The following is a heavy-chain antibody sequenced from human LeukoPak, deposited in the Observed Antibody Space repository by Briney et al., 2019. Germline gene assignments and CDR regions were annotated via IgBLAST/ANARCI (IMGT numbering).Heavy chain of an antibody. CDR2: ITGSSSYI. J-gene: IGHJ4*02. D-gene: IGHD6-6*01. CDR3: AKGPYSSSSSHY. V-gene: IGHV3-21*04. Sequence: NPGGSLRLSCAASGFTFSSYSTNWVRQAPGKGLEWVSSITGSSSYIHYADSVKGRFTISRDNAKNSLYLQMNSLRAEDTAVYYCAKGPYSSSSSHYWGQGTLVTVSS. CDR1: GFTFSSYS.